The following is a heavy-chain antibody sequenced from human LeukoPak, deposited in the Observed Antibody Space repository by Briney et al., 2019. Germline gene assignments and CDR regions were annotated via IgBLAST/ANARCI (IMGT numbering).Heavy chain of an antibody. CDR1: GFTFSNAW. CDR2: IKSKTDGGTT. D-gene: IGHD2-2*01. Sequence: PGGSLRLSCAASGFTFSNAWMSWVRQAPGKGLEWVGRIKSKTDGGTTDYAAPVKGRFTISRDDSKNTLYLQMNSLRAEDTAVYYCAKAYAATSTPRNFDYWGQGTLVTVSS. CDR3: AKAYAATSTPRNFDY. V-gene: IGHV3-15*01. J-gene: IGHJ4*02.